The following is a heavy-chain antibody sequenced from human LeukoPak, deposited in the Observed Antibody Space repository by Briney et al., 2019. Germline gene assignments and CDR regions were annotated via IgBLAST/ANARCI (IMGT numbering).Heavy chain of an antibody. CDR1: GGSISSYY. CDR3: ARHNSRYPFDP. J-gene: IGHJ5*02. Sequence: SETLSLTRTVSGGSISSYYWSWIRQPPGKGLEWIGYIYYSGSTNYNPSLKSRVTISVDTSKNQFSLKLSSVTAADTAVYYCARHNSRYPFDPWGQGTLVTVSS. CDR2: IYYSGST. V-gene: IGHV4-59*01. D-gene: IGHD1-1*01.